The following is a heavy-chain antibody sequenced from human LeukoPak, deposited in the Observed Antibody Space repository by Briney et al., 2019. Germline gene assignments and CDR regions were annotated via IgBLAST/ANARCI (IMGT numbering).Heavy chain of an antibody. Sequence: SETLSLTCTVSGGSISTYYWSWIREAAGKGLEWIGRIYTSGSTNYNPSLKSRATMSVDTSKNQFSLKLNSVTASDTAVYYCARDPGVGATTLGAFDIWGQGTMVTVSS. D-gene: IGHD1-26*01. CDR2: IYTSGST. CDR1: GGSISTYY. CDR3: ARDPGVGATTLGAFDI. V-gene: IGHV4-4*07. J-gene: IGHJ3*02.